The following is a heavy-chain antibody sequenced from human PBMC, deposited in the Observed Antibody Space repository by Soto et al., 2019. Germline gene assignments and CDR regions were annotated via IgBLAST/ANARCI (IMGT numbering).Heavy chain of an antibody. CDR3: VRDGTKTLRDWFDP. J-gene: IGHJ5*02. V-gene: IGHV4-4*07. CDR1: GASISGFY. CDR2: IYATGTT. D-gene: IGHD1-1*01. Sequence: SENLSLTCTVSGASISGFYWSWIRKSAGKGLEWIGRIYATGTTDYNPSLKSRVMMSVDTSKKQFSLKLRSVTAADTAVYYCVRDGTKTLRDWFDPCGQGSSVIVSS.